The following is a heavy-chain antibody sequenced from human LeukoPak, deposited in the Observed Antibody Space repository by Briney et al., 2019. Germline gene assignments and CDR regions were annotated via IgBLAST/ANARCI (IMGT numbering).Heavy chain of an antibody. CDR3: AGHLRLQWLAGFDY. Sequence: GGSLRLSCAASGFTFTTYAMSWVRQAPGKGLEWVSAISGSGGSTYYADSVKGRFTISRDNSKNTLYLQMNSLRAEDTAVYYCAGHLRLQWLAGFDYWGQGTLVTVPS. CDR2: ISGSGGST. J-gene: IGHJ4*02. V-gene: IGHV3-23*01. CDR1: GFTFTTYA. D-gene: IGHD6-19*01.